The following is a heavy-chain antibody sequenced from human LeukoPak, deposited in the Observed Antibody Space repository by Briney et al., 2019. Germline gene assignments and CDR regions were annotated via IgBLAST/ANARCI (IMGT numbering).Heavy chain of an antibody. J-gene: IGHJ4*02. CDR3: VRGTIAVGGTDY. Sequence: GGSLRLSCAASRFTFSGYWMHWVRQAPGKGLIWVSRLNTDGRTTNYADFVKGRFTISRDNARNTLYLQMNSLRTDDTAVYYCVRGTIAVGGTDYWGQGTLVTVSS. CDR2: LNTDGRTT. CDR1: RFTFSGYW. V-gene: IGHV3-74*01. D-gene: IGHD6-13*01.